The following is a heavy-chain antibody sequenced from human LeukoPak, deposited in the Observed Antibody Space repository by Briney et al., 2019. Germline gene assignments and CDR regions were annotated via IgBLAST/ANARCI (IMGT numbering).Heavy chain of an antibody. D-gene: IGHD3-22*01. CDR3: ARNHNYYDKAFDY. V-gene: IGHV3-7*01. Sequence: GGSLRLSCAASGFTFSSYWMSWVRQAPGKGLEWVANIKQDGSEKYYVDSVKGRFTISRDNAKNSLYLQVNSLRAEDTAVYYCARNHNYYDKAFDYWGQGTLVTVSS. CDR1: GFTFSSYW. CDR2: IKQDGSEK. J-gene: IGHJ4*02.